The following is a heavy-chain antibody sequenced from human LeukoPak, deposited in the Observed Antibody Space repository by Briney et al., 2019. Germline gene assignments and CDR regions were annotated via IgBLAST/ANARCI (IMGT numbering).Heavy chain of an antibody. D-gene: IGHD3-16*02. Sequence: SETLSLTCTVSSGSIRSSSFYWGWIRQAPGKGLEWIGIIHYSGTTYYSPSLKSRVTMSVDTSKNQFSLKLSSVTAADTAVYYCAKAIVTIGRSAFDIWGQGTMVTVSS. CDR1: SGSIRSSSFY. CDR3: AKAIVTIGRSAFDI. CDR2: IHYSGTT. J-gene: IGHJ3*02. V-gene: IGHV4-39*07.